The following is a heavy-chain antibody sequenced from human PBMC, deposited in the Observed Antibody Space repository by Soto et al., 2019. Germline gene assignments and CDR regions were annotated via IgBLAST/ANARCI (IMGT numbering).Heavy chain of an antibody. J-gene: IGHJ4*02. V-gene: IGHV4-59*01. CDR1: GGSMRNYF. Sequence: SETLSLTCAVAGGSMRNYFWTWIRQPPGKGLEWIGYIHYSGTTSFFPSYNPSLRSRVTISEDTSKDQFSLKLLSVTTADTAVYFCAAGEASSRNLAPYYLDFWGQGTLVTVSS. D-gene: IGHD6-13*01. CDR2: IHYSGTT. CDR3: AAGEASSRNLAPYYLDF.